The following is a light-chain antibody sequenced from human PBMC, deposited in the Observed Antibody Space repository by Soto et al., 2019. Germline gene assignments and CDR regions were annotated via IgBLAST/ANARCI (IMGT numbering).Light chain of an antibody. CDR2: RNN. CDR1: SSNIGSNY. CDR3: AVWDDNLSGVV. V-gene: IGLV1-47*01. J-gene: IGLJ2*01. Sequence: QSVLTQPPSASGTPGQRVNISCSGSSSNIGSNYVYWYRQFPGTAPKLLIQRNNQRPSGVPARFSGSKSGTSASLAVSGLRSEDEADYYCAVWDDNLSGVVFGGGTKLTVL.